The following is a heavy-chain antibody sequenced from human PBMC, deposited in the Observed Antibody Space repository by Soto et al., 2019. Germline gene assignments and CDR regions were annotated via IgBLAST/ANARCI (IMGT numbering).Heavy chain of an antibody. D-gene: IGHD1-1*01. J-gene: IGHJ6*02. CDR2: ISSSSSYI. CDR1: GFTFSSYS. CDR3: ARDRSYNWNDPANYYYYGMDV. Sequence: GGSLRLSCAASGFTFSSYSMNWVRQAPGKGLEWVSSISSSSSYIYYADSVKGRFTISRDNAKNSLYLQMNSLRAEDTAVYYCARDRSYNWNDPANYYYYGMDVWGQGTTVTVSS. V-gene: IGHV3-21*01.